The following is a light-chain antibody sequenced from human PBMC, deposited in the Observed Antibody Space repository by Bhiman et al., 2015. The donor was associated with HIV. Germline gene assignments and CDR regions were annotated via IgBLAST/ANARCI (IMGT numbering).Light chain of an antibody. Sequence: SYELTQPPSVSVSPGQTASISCSGHKLGDKYACWYQHKPGQSPVLVIYQDDKRPSGIPERFSGSNSGNTATLTIIETQAVDEADYYCQAWDSRPVFGGGTKLTVL. CDR3: QAWDSRPV. CDR1: KLGDKY. V-gene: IGLV3-1*01. J-gene: IGLJ2*01. CDR2: QDD.